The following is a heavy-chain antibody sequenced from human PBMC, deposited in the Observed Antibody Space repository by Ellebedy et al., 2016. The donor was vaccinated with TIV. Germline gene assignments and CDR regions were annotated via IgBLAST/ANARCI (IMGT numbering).Heavy chain of an antibody. CDR3: ARPKQYYDFWSGYPTGYYYYYYGMDV. Sequence: GESLKISCAASGFTFSSYAMSWVRQAPGKGLEWVSAISGSGGSTYYADSVKGRFTISRDNSKNTLYLQMNSLRAEDTAVYYCARPKQYYDFWSGYPTGYYYYYYGMDVWGQGTTVTVSS. CDR1: GFTFSSYA. J-gene: IGHJ6*02. D-gene: IGHD3-3*01. CDR2: ISGSGGST. V-gene: IGHV3-23*01.